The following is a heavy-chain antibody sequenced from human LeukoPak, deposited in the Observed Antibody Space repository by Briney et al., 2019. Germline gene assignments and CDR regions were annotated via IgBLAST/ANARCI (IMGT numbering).Heavy chain of an antibody. CDR3: ATNYYGSGSYHY. D-gene: IGHD3-10*01. V-gene: IGHV3-21*01. J-gene: IGHJ4*02. CDR1: GFTFSSYS. CDR2: ISSSSSYI. Sequence: GGSLRLSCAASGFTFSSYSMNWVCQAPGKGLEWVSSISSSSSYIYYADSVKGRFTISRDNAKNSLYLQMNSLRAEDTAVYYCATNYYGSGSYHYWGQGTLVTVSS.